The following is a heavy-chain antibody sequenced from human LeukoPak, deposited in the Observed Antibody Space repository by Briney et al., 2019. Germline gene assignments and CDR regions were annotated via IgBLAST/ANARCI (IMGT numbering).Heavy chain of an antibody. CDR3: AKVKHLAASPDY. CDR1: GFTFSSYS. J-gene: IGHJ4*02. V-gene: IGHV3-23*01. Sequence: QSGGSLRLSCAASGFTFSSYSMSWVRQAPGKGLEWVSGTSDRGDYTYYADSVRGRFTISRDNSKNTLYLQMNSLRAEDTAVYYCAKVKHLAASPDYWGQGTLVTVSS. CDR2: TSDRGDYT.